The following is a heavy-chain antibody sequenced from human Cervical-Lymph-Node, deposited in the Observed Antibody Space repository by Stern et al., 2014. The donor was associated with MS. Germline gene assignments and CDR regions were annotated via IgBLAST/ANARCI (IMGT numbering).Heavy chain of an antibody. CDR3: ARDGKNNHYDY. CDR2: INPSGGSK. V-gene: IGHV1-46*03. J-gene: IGHJ4*02. Sequence: VQLVQSGAEVKKPGASVKVSCKASGYTFTSYYMHWVRQAPGQGLEWMGIINPSGGSKSYAQKFQGRVTMTRDTSTSTVYMELSSLRSEDTAVYYCARDGKNNHYDYWGQGTLVTVSS. D-gene: IGHD1-14*01. CDR1: GYTFTSYY.